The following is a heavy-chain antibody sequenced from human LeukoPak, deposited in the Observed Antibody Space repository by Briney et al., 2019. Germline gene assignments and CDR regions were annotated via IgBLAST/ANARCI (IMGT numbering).Heavy chain of an antibody. D-gene: IGHD6-13*01. V-gene: IGHV4-38-2*01. Sequence: PSEILSLTCAVSGYSISSGYYWGWIRQPPGKGLEWIGSIYHSGSTYYNPSLKSRVTISVDTSKNQFSLKLSSVTAADTAVYYCARQSATAAYDYWGQGTLVTVSS. J-gene: IGHJ4*02. CDR1: GYSISSGYY. CDR3: ARQSATAAYDY. CDR2: IYHSGST.